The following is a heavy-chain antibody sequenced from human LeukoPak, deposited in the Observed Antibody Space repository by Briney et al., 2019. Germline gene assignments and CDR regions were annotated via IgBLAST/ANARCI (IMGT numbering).Heavy chain of an antibody. CDR1: GGSINSNPYY. Sequence: SETLSLTCTVSGGSINSNPYYWAWIRQPPGKGLEWIGTIYYSGSTYYNPSLKSRVTISVDTSKNQFSLKLSSVTAADTAVYYCATQYSSSSSQDYWGQGTLVTVSS. CDR3: ATQYSSSSSQDY. D-gene: IGHD6-6*01. V-gene: IGHV4-39*01. CDR2: IYYSGST. J-gene: IGHJ4*02.